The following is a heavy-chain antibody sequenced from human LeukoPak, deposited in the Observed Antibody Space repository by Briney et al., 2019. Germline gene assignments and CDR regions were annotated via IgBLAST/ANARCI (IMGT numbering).Heavy chain of an antibody. Sequence: GGSLRLSCAASGFTFSSYGMSWVRQAPGKGLEWVSAISGSGGSTYYADSVKGRFTISRDNSKNTLYLQMNSLRAEDTAVYYCAKQEDIWFGELLPVDYWGQGTLVTVSS. CDR3: AKQEDIWFGELLPVDY. J-gene: IGHJ4*02. D-gene: IGHD3-10*01. V-gene: IGHV3-23*01. CDR2: ISGSGGST. CDR1: GFTFSSYG.